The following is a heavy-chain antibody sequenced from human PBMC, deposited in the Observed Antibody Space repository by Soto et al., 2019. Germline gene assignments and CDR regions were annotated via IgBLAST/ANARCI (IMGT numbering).Heavy chain of an antibody. CDR2: IRNKTYSETT. V-gene: IGHV3-49*04. J-gene: IGHJ3*02. CDR3: ACQGGIVVVPAAPRGAFDI. CDR1: GFTFGGFA. Sequence: QAGGSLRLSCQASGFTFGGFAMSWVRQAPGKGLEWVGFIRNKTYSETTDYAASVNGRFKISRDDSKNIAYLQMNSLRAEDTAVYYCACQGGIVVVPAAPRGAFDIWGQGTMVTVSS. D-gene: IGHD2-2*01.